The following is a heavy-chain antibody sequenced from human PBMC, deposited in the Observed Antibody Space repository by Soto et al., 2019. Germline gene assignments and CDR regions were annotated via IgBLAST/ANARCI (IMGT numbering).Heavy chain of an antibody. J-gene: IGHJ4*02. V-gene: IGHV1-69*01. Sequence: QVQLVQSGAEVKKPGSSVKVSCKASGGTFSSYAISWVRQAPGQGLEWMGGIIPIFGTANYAQKFQGRVTITADESTSTAYMGLSSLRSEDTAVYYCARGGVRGGIAVAGSLDYWGQGTLVTVSS. D-gene: IGHD6-19*01. CDR2: IIPIFGTA. CDR1: GGTFSSYA. CDR3: ARGGVRGGIAVAGSLDY.